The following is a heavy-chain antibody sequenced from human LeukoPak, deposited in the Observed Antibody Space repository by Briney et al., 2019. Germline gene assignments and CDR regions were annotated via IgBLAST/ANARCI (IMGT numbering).Heavy chain of an antibody. CDR2: ISYDGSNK. Sequence: GGSLRLSCAASGFTFSSYAMHWVRQAPGKGLEWVAVISYDGSNKYYADSVKGRFTISRDNSKNTLCLQMNSLRAEDAAVYYCARGYGDYSAGYYYYYGMDVWGQGTTVTVSS. J-gene: IGHJ6*02. CDR3: ARGYGDYSAGYYYYYGMDV. CDR1: GFTFSSYA. V-gene: IGHV3-30-3*01. D-gene: IGHD4-17*01.